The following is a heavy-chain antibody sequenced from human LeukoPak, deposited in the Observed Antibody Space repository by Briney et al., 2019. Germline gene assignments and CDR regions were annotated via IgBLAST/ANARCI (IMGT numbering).Heavy chain of an antibody. J-gene: IGHJ6*03. D-gene: IGHD2-2*01. CDR1: GFTFSVYS. V-gene: IGHV3-48*04. CDR2: ISSGGTTI. Sequence: GGSLRLSCAVSGFTFSVYSMNWVRQAPGKGLEWLSHISSGGTTIYYADSVKGRFTVSRDNVENSLFLQMNSLRVDDTAVYYCVRDFEVPAAAPDYYYFYYMDVWGTGTTVTVSS. CDR3: VRDFEVPAAAPDYYYFYYMDV.